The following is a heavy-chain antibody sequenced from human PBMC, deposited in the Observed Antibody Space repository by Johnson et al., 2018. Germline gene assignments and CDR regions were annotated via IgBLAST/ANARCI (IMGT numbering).Heavy chain of an antibody. V-gene: IGHV3-30*18. Sequence: QVQLVESGGGVVQPGRSLRLSCAASGFTFSSYGMHWVRQAPGKGLEWVAVISYDGSNKYYTDSVKGRFTISRDNSKNTLYLQMNSLGAEDTAVYYCAKGADSGSDNWFDPWGQGTLVTVAS. CDR2: ISYDGSNK. CDR3: AKGADSGSDNWFDP. D-gene: IGHD1-26*01. J-gene: IGHJ5*02. CDR1: GFTFSSYG.